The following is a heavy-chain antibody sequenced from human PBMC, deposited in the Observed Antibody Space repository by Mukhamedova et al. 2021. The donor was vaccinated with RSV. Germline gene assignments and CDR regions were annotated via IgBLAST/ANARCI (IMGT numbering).Heavy chain of an antibody. Sequence: SYWMSWVRQAPGKGLEWVANIKQDGSEKYYVDSVKGRFTISRDNAKNSLYLQMNSLRAEDTAVYYCASFTVAGMVDYWGQGTL. J-gene: IGHJ4*02. CDR1: SYW. V-gene: IGHV3-7*05. D-gene: IGHD6-19*01. CDR2: IKQDGSEK. CDR3: ASFTVAGMVDY.